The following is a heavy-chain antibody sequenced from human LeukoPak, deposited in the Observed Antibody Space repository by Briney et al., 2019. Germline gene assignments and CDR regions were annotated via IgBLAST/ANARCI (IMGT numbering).Heavy chain of an antibody. CDR3: AREGWGPYSNYYYYMDV. D-gene: IGHD4-11*01. CDR1: GFTFSSYS. J-gene: IGHJ6*03. CDR2: ISSSSSYI. Sequence: GGSLRLSCAASGFTFSSYSMNWVRQAPGKGLEWVSSISSSSSYIYYADSVKGRFTISRDNAKNSLYLQMNSLRAEDTAVYYCAREGWGPYSNYYYYMDVWGKGTTVTVSS. V-gene: IGHV3-21*01.